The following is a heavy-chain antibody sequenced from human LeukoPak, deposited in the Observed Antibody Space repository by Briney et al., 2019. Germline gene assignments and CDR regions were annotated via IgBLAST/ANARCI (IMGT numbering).Heavy chain of an antibody. CDR3: ARTGMANPGS. CDR1: GFTVSSNY. Sequence: PGRSLRLSCAASGFTVSSNYMSWVRQAPGKGLEWVSVIYSGGSTYYADSVQGRFTISRDNSKNTLYLQMNSLRAEDTAVYYCARTGMANPGSWGQGTLVTVSS. D-gene: IGHD1-14*01. V-gene: IGHV3-53*01. CDR2: IYSGGST. J-gene: IGHJ5*02.